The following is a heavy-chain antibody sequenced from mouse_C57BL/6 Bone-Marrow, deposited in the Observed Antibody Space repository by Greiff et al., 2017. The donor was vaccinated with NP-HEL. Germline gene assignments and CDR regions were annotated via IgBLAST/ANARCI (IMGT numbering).Heavy chain of an antibody. CDR2: IYPRSGNT. CDR3: ARRDYYGSRTGYFDV. Sequence: QVQLQQSGAELARPGASVKLSCKASGYTFTSYGISWVKQRTGQGLEWIGEIYPRSGNTYYNEKFKGKATLTADKSSSTAYMELRSLTSEDSAVYFCARRDYYGSRTGYFDVWGTGTTVTVSS. J-gene: IGHJ1*03. CDR1: GYTFTSYG. V-gene: IGHV1-81*01. D-gene: IGHD1-1*01.